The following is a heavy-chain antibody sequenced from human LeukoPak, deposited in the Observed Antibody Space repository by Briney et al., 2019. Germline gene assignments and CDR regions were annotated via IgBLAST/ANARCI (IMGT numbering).Heavy chain of an antibody. CDR3: ATKQWLAPPPDS. D-gene: IGHD6-19*01. V-gene: IGHV3-74*01. CDR2: INTDGTVT. Sequence: GGSLRLSCAASGSTFSKYWMLWVRQAPGKGLESVSRINTDGTVTTYADSVKGRFTVSRDNADNTMFLQMNSVRDEDTAVYYCATKQWLAPPPDSWGQGTPVTVSS. CDR1: GSTFSKYW. J-gene: IGHJ4*02.